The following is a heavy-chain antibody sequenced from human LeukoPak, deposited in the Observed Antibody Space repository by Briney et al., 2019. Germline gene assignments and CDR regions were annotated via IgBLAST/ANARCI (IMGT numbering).Heavy chain of an antibody. D-gene: IGHD3-16*02. J-gene: IGHJ5*02. CDR2: ISAYNGNT. V-gene: IGHV1-18*01. Sequence: ASVKVSCTDSGYTLTSYGISWVREAPGQGLEWMGWISAYNGNTNYAQKLQGRVTMTTDTSTSTAYMELRSLRSDDTAVYYCARVPGLSLLELSFDDWGQGTVVTVSS. CDR3: ARVPGLSLLELSFDD. CDR1: GYTLTSYG.